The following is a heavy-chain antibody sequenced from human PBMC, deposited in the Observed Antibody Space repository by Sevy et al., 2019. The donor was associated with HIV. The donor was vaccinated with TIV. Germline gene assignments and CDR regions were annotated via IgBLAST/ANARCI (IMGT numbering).Heavy chain of an antibody. Sequence: SETLSLTCSVSGGPISSYYWSWIRQPPGKRLEWFGYIHYSGSTNYNPSLNSRLTISVDTSKNQFSLRLTSVTAADTAVYYCARAPPVRSGDDSLNWFDPWGQGILVTVSS. CDR1: GGPISSYY. J-gene: IGHJ5*02. CDR2: IHYSGST. CDR3: ARAPPVRSGDDSLNWFDP. V-gene: IGHV4-59*01. D-gene: IGHD5-12*01.